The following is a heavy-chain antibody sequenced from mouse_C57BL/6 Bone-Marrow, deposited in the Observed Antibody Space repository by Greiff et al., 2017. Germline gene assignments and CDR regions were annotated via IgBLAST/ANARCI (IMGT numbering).Heavy chain of an antibody. CDR1: GFTFSSYA. J-gene: IGHJ2*01. Sequence: EVQGVESGGGLVKPGGSLKLSCAASGFTFSSYAMSWVRQTPEKRLEWVATISDGGSYTYYPDNVKGRFTSSRDNAKNNLYLQMSHLKSEDTAMYYCARDNGYYVFDYWGQGTTLTVSS. D-gene: IGHD2-3*01. V-gene: IGHV5-4*01. CDR2: ISDGGSYT. CDR3: ARDNGYYVFDY.